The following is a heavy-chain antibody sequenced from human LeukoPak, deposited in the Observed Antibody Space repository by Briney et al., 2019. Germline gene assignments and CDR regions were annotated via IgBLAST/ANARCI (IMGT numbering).Heavy chain of an antibody. CDR3: ARDGYSYGYAFDY. Sequence: SETLSLTCAVYGGSFSGYYWSWIRQPPGKGLEWIGEINHSGSTNYNPSLKGRVTISVDTSKNQFSLKLSSVTAADTAVYYCARDGYSYGYAFDYWGQGTLVTVSS. CDR2: INHSGST. J-gene: IGHJ4*02. V-gene: IGHV4-34*01. D-gene: IGHD5-18*01. CDR1: GGSFSGYY.